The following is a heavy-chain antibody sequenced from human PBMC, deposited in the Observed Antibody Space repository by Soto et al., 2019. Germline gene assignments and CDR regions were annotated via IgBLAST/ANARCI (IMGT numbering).Heavy chain of an antibody. CDR1: GYTFTSYY. V-gene: IGHV1-46*01. D-gene: IGHD2-15*01. CDR2: INPSGGST. CDR3: ARGAEIVVVVAADFDY. Sequence: ASVKVSCQASGYTFTSYYMHWVRQAPGQGLEWMGIINPSGGSTSYAQKFQGRVTMTRDTSTSTVYMELSSLRSEDTAVYYCARGAEIVVVVAADFDYWGQGTLVTVSS. J-gene: IGHJ4*02.